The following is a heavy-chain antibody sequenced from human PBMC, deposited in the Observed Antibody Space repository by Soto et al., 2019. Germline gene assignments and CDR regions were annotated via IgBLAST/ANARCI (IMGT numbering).Heavy chain of an antibody. CDR2: MNPNSGNT. J-gene: IGHJ6*03. V-gene: IGHV1-8*01. Sequence: ASVKVSCKASGYTFTSYDINWVRQATGQGLEWMGWMNPNSGNTGYAQKFQGRVTMTRDTSISTAYMELRGLRSDDTAVYYCARLRQLVGYFYYYIDVQGKRTTVTGSS. CDR1: GYTFTSYD. CDR3: ARLRQLVGYFYYYIDV. D-gene: IGHD6-6*01.